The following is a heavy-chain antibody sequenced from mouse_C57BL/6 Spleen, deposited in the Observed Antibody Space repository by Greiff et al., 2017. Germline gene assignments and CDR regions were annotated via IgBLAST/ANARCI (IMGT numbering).Heavy chain of an antibody. CDR3: ARSGWDNY. D-gene: IGHD3-3*01. Sequence: QVQLQQPGAELVMPGASVKLSCKASGYTFTSYWMHWVKQRPGQGLEWIGEIDPSDSYTNYNQKFKGKSTLTVDKSSSTAYMQLSSLTSEDSAVYYCARSGWDNYWGQGTTLTVSS. V-gene: IGHV1-69*01. CDR2: IDPSDSYT. CDR1: GYTFTSYW. J-gene: IGHJ2*01.